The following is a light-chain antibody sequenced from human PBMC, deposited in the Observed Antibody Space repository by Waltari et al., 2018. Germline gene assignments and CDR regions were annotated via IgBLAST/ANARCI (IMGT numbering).Light chain of an antibody. Sequence: DIVMTQSPLSLPVTPGEPASISCRSSQSLLYTNGYYCLYLFLQTPGKSPQLLIYLGSNRASGVPDRFSGSGSGTDFTLTINSLQPEDFATYYCQQSSSTPPFTFGPGTKVDIK. CDR2: LGS. J-gene: IGKJ3*01. CDR1: QSLLYTNGYYC. V-gene: IGKV2-28*01. CDR3: QQSSSTPPFT.